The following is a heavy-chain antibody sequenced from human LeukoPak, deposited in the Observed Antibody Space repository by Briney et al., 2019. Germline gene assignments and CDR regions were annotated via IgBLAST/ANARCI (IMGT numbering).Heavy chain of an antibody. CDR1: GGSISSSNYY. CDR3: ARYPSYCSSTGCYDTVFDY. CDR2: IYYSGST. Sequence: SETLSLTCSVSGGSISSSNYYLGWIRRPPGKGLEWIGTIYYSGSTFYNPALKSRVTISVDRSKNQFSLKLSSVTAADTAVYYCARYPSYCSSTGCYDTVFDYWGQGTTVTVSS. D-gene: IGHD2-2*01. V-gene: IGHV4-39*07. J-gene: IGHJ4*03.